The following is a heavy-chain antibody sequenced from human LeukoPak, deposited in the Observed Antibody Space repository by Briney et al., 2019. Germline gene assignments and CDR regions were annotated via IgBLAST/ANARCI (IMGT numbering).Heavy chain of an antibody. CDR1: KFTFRSYA. V-gene: IGHV3-23*01. Sequence: GGSLRLSCAASKFTFRSYAMSWVRQAPGKGLEWVSAISGSGGLTFYADSVKGRFTVSRDNSKNTLYLQMNSLGAEDTAVYYCAKDCSSSTYNYHYDMDVWGQGTTVTVSS. D-gene: IGHD2-2*01. J-gene: IGHJ6*02. CDR3: AKDCSSSTYNYHYDMDV. CDR2: ISGSGGLT.